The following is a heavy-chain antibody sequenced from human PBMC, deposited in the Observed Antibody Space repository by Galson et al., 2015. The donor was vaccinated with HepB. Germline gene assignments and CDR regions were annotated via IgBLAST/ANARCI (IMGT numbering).Heavy chain of an antibody. J-gene: IGHJ4*02. Sequence: SETLSLTCTVSGVSITSYYWGWIRQPPGKGLEWIGSIYYSGSTYYNPSLKSRVTISVDTSKNQFSLKLSSVTAADTAVYYCADFDYWGQGTLVTVSS. V-gene: IGHV4-39*01. CDR1: GVSITSYY. CDR2: IYYSGST. CDR3: ADFDY.